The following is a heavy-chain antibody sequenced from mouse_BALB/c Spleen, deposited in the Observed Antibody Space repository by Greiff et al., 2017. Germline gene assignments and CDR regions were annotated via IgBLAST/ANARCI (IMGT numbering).Heavy chain of an antibody. CDR2: IRLKSNNYAT. CDR1: GFTFSNYW. CDR3: TREYGNRYWYFDV. J-gene: IGHJ1*01. Sequence: EVQLQQSGGGLVQPGGSMKLSCVASGFTFSNYWMNWVRQSPEKGLEWVAEIRLKSNNYATHYAESVKGRFTISRDDSKSSVYLQMNNLRAEDTGIYYCTREYGNRYWYFDVWGAGTTVTVSS. V-gene: IGHV6-6*02. D-gene: IGHD2-10*02.